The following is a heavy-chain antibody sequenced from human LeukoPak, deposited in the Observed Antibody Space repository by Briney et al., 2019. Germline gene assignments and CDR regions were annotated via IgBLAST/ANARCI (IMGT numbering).Heavy chain of an antibody. J-gene: IGHJ4*02. V-gene: IGHV2-5*02. D-gene: IGHD2-15*01. CDR2: IYWDDDK. CDR3: AHAYCSGGSCYPGFDY. CDR1: GFSLSTSGVG. Sequence: SRPTLVNPTQTLTLTCTFSGFSLSTSGVGVGWIRQPPGKALEWLALIYWDDDKRYSPSLKSRLTITKDTSKNQVVLTMTNMDPVDTATYYCAHAYCSGGSCYPGFDYWGQGTLVTVSS.